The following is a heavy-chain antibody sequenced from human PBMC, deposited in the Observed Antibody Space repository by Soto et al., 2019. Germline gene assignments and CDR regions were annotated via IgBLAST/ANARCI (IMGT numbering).Heavy chain of an antibody. CDR2: LSYDGHNE. CDR1: GVAFSTYG. D-gene: IGHD3-10*01. V-gene: IGHV3-30*18. Sequence: QVQLVESGGAVVQPGTSLRLSCAASGVAFSTYGVHWVRQAPGKGLEWVAILSYDGHNEYYTDSVKGRFTISRDTSRNTLYLQMDRLRADDTAMYYCAKDRGFGEYLFDSWGHGTLVTVSS. CDR3: AKDRGFGEYLFDS. J-gene: IGHJ4*01.